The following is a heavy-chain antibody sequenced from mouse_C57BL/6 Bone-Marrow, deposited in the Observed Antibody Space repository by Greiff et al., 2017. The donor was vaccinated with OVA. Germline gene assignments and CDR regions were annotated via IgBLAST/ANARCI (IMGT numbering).Heavy chain of an antibody. V-gene: IGHV14-4*01. CDR1: GFTIKDDY. Sequence: EVQLQQSGAELVRPGASVKLSCTASGFTIKDDYMHWVKPRPEQGLEWIGWIDPENGDTEYASKFQGKATITADTSSNTAYLQLSSLTSEDTAVYYSTIGSFDDWGQGTTLTVSS. CDR3: TIGSFDD. CDR2: IDPENGDT. J-gene: IGHJ2*01.